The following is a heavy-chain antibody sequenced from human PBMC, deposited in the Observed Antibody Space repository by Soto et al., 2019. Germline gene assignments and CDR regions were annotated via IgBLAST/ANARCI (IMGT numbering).Heavy chain of an antibody. V-gene: IGHV3-23*02. CDR2: ITGSGGGT. J-gene: IGHJ4*02. Sequence: EVQLLESGGGLVQPGGSLRLSCAASGFTFSNYAMTWVRQAPGKGLEWVSVITGSGGGTYFVDSVKGRFTISGDNSKNTVYLQLNSLRAEDTAVDYCAKRPLTAAGFDYWGQGTLVTVSS. D-gene: IGHD6-13*01. CDR1: GFTFSNYA. CDR3: AKRPLTAAGFDY.